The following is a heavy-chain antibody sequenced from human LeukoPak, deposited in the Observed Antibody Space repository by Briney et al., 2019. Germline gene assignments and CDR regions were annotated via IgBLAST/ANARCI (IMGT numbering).Heavy chain of an antibody. Sequence: PSETLSLTCTVSGGSISSGGYYWSWIRQPPGKGLEWIGYIYHSGSTYYNPSLKSRVTISVDRSKNQFSLKLSSVTAADTAVYYCVRTPTPIKNYGGNSRDSTGEYNWFDPWGQGTLVTVSS. CDR1: GGSISSGGYY. CDR2: IYHSGST. J-gene: IGHJ5*02. CDR3: VRTPTPIKNYGGNSRDSTGEYNWFDP. D-gene: IGHD4-23*01. V-gene: IGHV4-30-2*01.